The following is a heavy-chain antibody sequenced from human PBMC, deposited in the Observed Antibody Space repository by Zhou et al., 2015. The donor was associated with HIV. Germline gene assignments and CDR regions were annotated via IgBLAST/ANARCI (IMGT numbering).Heavy chain of an antibody. D-gene: IGHD6-6*01. Sequence: QVQLVQSGSEVKKPGASVKVSCKASGYTFTSYDINWVRQATGQGLEWMGWMNPNSGNTGYAQKFQGRVTMTRNTSMSTAYLELRSVRSEDTAVYYCVRDRGGATRPGWRYFDLWGRGTLVTVSS. CDR1: GYTFTSYD. J-gene: IGHJ2*01. CDR2: MNPNSGNT. CDR3: VRDRGGATRPGWRYFDL. V-gene: IGHV1-8*01.